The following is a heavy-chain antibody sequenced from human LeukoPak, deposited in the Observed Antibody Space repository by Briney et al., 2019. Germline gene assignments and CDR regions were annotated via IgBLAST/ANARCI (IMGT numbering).Heavy chain of an antibody. V-gene: IGHV1-69*06. D-gene: IGHD3-22*01. Sequence: GASVKVSCKASGGTFISYAISWVRQAPGQGVEWMGGIIPIFGTANYAQKFQGSVTITADKSTSTAYMELSSLRSEDTAVYYCARKVPNDSSGYYYRGQFDPWGQGTLVIVSS. CDR1: GGTFISYA. CDR3: ARKVPNDSSGYYYRGQFDP. CDR2: IIPIFGTA. J-gene: IGHJ5*02.